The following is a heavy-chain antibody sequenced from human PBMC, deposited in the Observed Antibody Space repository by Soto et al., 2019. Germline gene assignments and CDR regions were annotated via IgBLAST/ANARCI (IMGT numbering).Heavy chain of an antibody. CDR2: ISGSGGST. D-gene: IGHD6-19*01. CDR3: AKDRIAVAGRFDY. J-gene: IGHJ4*02. CDR1: GFTFSSYA. Sequence: HPGGSLRLSCAASGFTFSSYAMSWVRQAPGKGLEWVSAISGSGGSTYYADSVKGRFTISRDNSKNTLYRQMNSLRAEDTAVYYCAKDRIAVAGRFDYWGQGTLVTVSS. V-gene: IGHV3-23*01.